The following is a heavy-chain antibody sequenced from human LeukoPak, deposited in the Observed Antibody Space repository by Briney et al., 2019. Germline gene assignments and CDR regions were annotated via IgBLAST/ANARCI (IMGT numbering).Heavy chain of an antibody. CDR2: ISAYNGNT. V-gene: IGHV1-18*01. Sequence: ASVKVSCKASGYTFTSNGISWVRQAPGQGLEWMGWISAYNGNTNYAQKLQVRVTMTTDTTTSTAYMELRSLRSDDTAVYYCARTYSSSYYYYYYYMDVWGKGTTVTVSS. CDR1: GYTFTSNG. J-gene: IGHJ6*03. CDR3: ARTYSSSYYYYYYYMDV. D-gene: IGHD6-6*01.